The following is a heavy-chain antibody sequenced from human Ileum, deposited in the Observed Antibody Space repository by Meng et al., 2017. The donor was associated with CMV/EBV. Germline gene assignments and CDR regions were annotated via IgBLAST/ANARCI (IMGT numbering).Heavy chain of an antibody. Sequence: GESLKISCAASGFALTDYTVRWIRQAPGKGLEWVSSFSGVGVSTYYADSVKGRFTISRDTSKNTLYLQMESLKAEDTAVYYCAKDVHMPGHAKDFDLWGQGTLVTVSS. J-gene: IGHJ5*02. V-gene: IGHV3-23*01. CDR3: AKDVHMPGHAKDFDL. CDR2: FSGVGVST. CDR1: GFALTDYT. D-gene: IGHD2-2*01.